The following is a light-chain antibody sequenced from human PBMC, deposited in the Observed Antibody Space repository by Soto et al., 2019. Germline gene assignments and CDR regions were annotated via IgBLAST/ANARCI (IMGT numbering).Light chain of an antibody. CDR2: AAS. CDR3: QQRSTWPQT. J-gene: IGKJ2*01. CDR1: QSVSSY. V-gene: IGKV3-11*01. Sequence: EIVLTQSPGTLSLSPGERATLSCRASQSVSSYLAWYHQTPGQAPRLLIYAASNRATGIPARFRGSGSGADLTLTISSLDPEDFAEYYCQQRSTWPQTFGQGTKLEIK.